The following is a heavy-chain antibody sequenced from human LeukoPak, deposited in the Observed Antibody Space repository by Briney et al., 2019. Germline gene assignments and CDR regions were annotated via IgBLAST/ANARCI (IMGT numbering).Heavy chain of an antibody. Sequence: GASVKVSCKVSGYTLTELSMHWVRQAPGKGLEWMGGFDPEDGETINAQKFQGRVTMTEDTSTDTAYMELSSLRSEDTAVYYCATDGDRYGYKLDYWGQGALVTVSS. CDR1: GYTLTELS. CDR3: ATDGDRYGYKLDY. V-gene: IGHV1-24*01. J-gene: IGHJ4*02. CDR2: FDPEDGET. D-gene: IGHD5-18*01.